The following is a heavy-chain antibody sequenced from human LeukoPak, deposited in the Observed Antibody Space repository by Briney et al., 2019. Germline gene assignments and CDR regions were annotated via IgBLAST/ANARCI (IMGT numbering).Heavy chain of an antibody. CDR1: GGSISSSSYY. V-gene: IGHV4-39*07. J-gene: IGHJ4*02. CDR3: AREGSPTGAPDY. CDR2: IYYSGST. D-gene: IGHD1-14*01. Sequence: SETLSLTCTVSGGSISSSSYYWGWIRKPPGKGLEWIGSIYYSGSTYYNPSLKSRVTISVDTSKNQFSLKLSSVTAADTAVYYCAREGSPTGAPDYWGQGTLVTVSS.